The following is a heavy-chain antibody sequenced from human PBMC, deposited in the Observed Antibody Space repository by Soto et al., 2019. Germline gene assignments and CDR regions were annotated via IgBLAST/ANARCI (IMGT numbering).Heavy chain of an antibody. Sequence: SETLSLTCTVSGGSISSYYWSWIRQPPGKGLEWIGYIYYSGSTNYNPSLKSRVTISVDTSKNQFSLKLSSVTAADTAVYYCARGTQQRDSSGYLWAGDAFDIWGQGTMVT. V-gene: IGHV4-59*01. D-gene: IGHD3-22*01. CDR3: ARGTQQRDSSGYLWAGDAFDI. J-gene: IGHJ3*02. CDR1: GGSISSYY. CDR2: IYYSGST.